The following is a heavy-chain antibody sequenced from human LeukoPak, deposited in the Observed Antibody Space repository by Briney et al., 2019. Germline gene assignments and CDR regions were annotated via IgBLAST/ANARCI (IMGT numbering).Heavy chain of an antibody. D-gene: IGHD6-19*01. Sequence: GGSLRLSCAASGFTFDDYAMHWVRQAPGKGLEWVSYISSSGSTIYYADSVKGRFTISRDNAKNSLYLQMNSLRAEDMAVYYCARDPGGYSSGGELDVWGKGTTVTVSS. CDR3: ARDPGGYSSGGELDV. J-gene: IGHJ6*04. CDR2: ISSSGSTI. CDR1: GFTFDDYA. V-gene: IGHV3-48*03.